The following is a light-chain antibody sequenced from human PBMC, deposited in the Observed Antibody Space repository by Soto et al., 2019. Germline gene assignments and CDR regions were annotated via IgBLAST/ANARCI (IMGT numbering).Light chain of an antibody. J-gene: IGLJ1*01. CDR3: CSYAGTPYV. CDR2: DVT. Sequence: QSALTQPRSVSGSPGQSVTISCTGTTSDVGGYNCVSWYQQHPGKAPKFMIYDVTERPSGVPDRFSGSKSDNTASLTISGLQAEDEADYYCCSYAGTPYVFGTGTKLTVL. CDR1: TSDVGGYNC. V-gene: IGLV2-11*01.